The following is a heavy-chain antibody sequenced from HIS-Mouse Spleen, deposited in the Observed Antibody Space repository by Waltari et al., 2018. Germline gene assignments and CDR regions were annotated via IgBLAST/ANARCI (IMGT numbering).Heavy chain of an antibody. Sequence: EVQLVESGGGLIQPGGSLRLSCAASGFTVSSNYMSWVRQAPGKGLAWVSVIYSGGSTYYADSVKGRFTISRDNSKNTLYLQMNSLRAEDTAVYYCARDLTGVSSYFDYWGQGTLVTVSS. J-gene: IGHJ4*02. CDR3: ARDLTGVSSYFDY. V-gene: IGHV3-53*01. D-gene: IGHD7-27*01. CDR2: IYSGGST. CDR1: GFTVSSNY.